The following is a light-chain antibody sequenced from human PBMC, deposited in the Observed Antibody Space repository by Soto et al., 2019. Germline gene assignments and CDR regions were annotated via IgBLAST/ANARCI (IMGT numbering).Light chain of an antibody. CDR1: QSVDSN. CDR2: GAS. J-gene: IGKJ1*01. Sequence: EILMTQSPATLSVSPGERATLSCRASQSVDSNLAWYQQKPGQAPRLLIYGASTRATGISARFSGSGSGTEFTLTISSLQSEDLGVYYCQQYNNWWTFGQGTKVEI. V-gene: IGKV3-15*01. CDR3: QQYNNWWT.